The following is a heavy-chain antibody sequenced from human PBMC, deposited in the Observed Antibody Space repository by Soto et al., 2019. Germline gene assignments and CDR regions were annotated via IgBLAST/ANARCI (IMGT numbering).Heavy chain of an antibody. Sequence: GPTLVNPTQTLTLTCTFSGFSLTTSGVGVGWIRQPPGKALEWLTLIYWDDEKRYSPSLKTRLTITKDTSKNQVVLKMTDMDPVDAATYYCAKENWANPDSWGQGTLVTVSS. CDR2: IYWDDEK. V-gene: IGHV2-5*02. D-gene: IGHD7-27*01. CDR1: GFSLTTSGVG. J-gene: IGHJ4*02. CDR3: AKENWANPDS.